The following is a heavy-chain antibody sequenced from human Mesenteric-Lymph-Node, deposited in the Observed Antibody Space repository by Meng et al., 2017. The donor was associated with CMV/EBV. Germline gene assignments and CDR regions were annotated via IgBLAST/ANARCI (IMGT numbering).Heavy chain of an antibody. D-gene: IGHD6-13*01. V-gene: IGHV3-30-3*01. CDR2: ISYDGNNK. J-gene: IGHJ4*02. Sequence: GGSLRLSCAASGFSFSSHAIHWVRQAPGKGLEWVALISYDGNNKYYADSVKGRFTISRVSLQMNSLRPEDTAVYYCARDGEYSSSWWKYFDHWGQGTRVTVSS. CDR3: ARDGEYSSSWWKYFDH. CDR1: GFSFSSHA.